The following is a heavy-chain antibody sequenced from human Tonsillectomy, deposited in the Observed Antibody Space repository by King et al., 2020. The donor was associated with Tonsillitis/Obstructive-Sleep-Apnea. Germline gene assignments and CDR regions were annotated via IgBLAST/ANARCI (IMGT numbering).Heavy chain of an antibody. J-gene: IGHJ6*03. CDR2: TSGSGGST. Sequence: VQLVESGGGLVQPGGSLRLSCAASGFTFSSYGMSWVRQAPGKGLEWVSATSGSGGSTYYADSVKGRLTISRDNSKNTLFLQMNSLRAEDTAVYYCAKGTNWGHYYMDVWGKGTTVTVSS. CDR3: AKGTNWGHYYMDV. CDR1: GFTFSSYG. D-gene: IGHD7-27*01. V-gene: IGHV3-23*04.